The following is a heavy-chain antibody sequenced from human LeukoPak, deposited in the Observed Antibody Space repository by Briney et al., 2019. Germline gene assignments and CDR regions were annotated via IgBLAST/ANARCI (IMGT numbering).Heavy chain of an antibody. Sequence: RGRSLRLSCAASGFRFSSYAMHWVRQAPGKGLEWVAVMLYDGSTKYYADSVKGRFTISRDDSKNTLYLQMNSLRAEDTAVYYCVRGDSHKSDWYNNWGQGTLVTVSS. CDR1: GFRFSSYA. V-gene: IGHV3-30-3*01. D-gene: IGHD6-19*01. CDR3: VRGDSHKSDWYNN. CDR2: MLYDGSTK. J-gene: IGHJ4*02.